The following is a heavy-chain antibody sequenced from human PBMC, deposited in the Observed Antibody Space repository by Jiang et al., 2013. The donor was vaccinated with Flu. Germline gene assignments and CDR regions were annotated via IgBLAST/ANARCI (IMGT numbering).Heavy chain of an antibody. J-gene: IGHJ4*02. Sequence: SWVRQAPGQGLEWMGWISAYNGNTNYAQKFQGRVTITADKSTSTAYMELSSLRSEDTAVYYCAAGFYSSSSTAFDYWGQGTLVTVSS. D-gene: IGHD6-6*01. CDR3: AAGFYSSSSTAFDY. V-gene: IGHV1-18*01. CDR2: ISAYNGNT.